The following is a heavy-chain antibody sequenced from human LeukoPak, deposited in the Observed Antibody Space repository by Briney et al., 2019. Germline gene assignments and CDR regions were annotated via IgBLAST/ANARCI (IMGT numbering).Heavy chain of an antibody. D-gene: IGHD3-22*01. V-gene: IGHV3-23*01. Sequence: GGSLRLSCAASGFIFNNYGLVWVRQAPGKGLEWVSAISNDGGGTTYADFVKGRFSVSRDNSKNTLFLQMNSLRAEDTALYYCAKGSSGYFFDLWGQGTLDTVSS. J-gene: IGHJ4*02. CDR2: ISNDGGGT. CDR3: AKGSSGYFFDL. CDR1: GFIFNNYG.